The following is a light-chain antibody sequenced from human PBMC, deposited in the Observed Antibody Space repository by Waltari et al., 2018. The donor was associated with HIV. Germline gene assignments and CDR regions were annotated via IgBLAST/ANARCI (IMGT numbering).Light chain of an antibody. CDR3: AAWGNSLSLL. Sequence: QSVLTQPPSASGTPGQRVTISCSGSSSNIGSTYVYWYQQHPGTAPKLLLYRNNQRPSGVPDRFSGSKSGISASLAISGLRSEDEADYYCAAWGNSLSLLFGGGTKLTVL. J-gene: IGLJ2*01. CDR1: SSNIGSTY. CDR2: RNN. V-gene: IGLV1-47*01.